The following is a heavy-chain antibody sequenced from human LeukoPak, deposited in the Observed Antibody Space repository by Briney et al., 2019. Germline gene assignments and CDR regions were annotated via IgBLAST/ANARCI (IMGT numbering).Heavy chain of an antibody. J-gene: IGHJ3*02. CDR2: IYYSGST. V-gene: IGHV4-30-4*08. Sequence: PSETLSLTCTVPGGSIRSGDYYWSWIRQPPGKGLEWIGYIYYSGSTYYNPSLKSRVTISVDTSKNQFSLKLSSVTAADTTVYYCARVAPVKDAFDIWGQGTMVTVSS. CDR3: ARVAPVKDAFDI. CDR1: GGSIRSGDYY.